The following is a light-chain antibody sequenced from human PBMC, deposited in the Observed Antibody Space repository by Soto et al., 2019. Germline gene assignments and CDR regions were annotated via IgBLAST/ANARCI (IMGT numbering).Light chain of an antibody. CDR3: SSYTSRSLYV. CDR2: DVS. Sequence: QSALTQPASVSGSPGQSITISCTGTSSDVGGYNYVSWYQQHPGKAPKLIIYDVSNRPSGISNRFSGSKSGNTASLTISGLQAEDEADYYCSSYTSRSLYVIGTGTKLTVL. V-gene: IGLV2-14*03. J-gene: IGLJ1*01. CDR1: SSDVGGYNY.